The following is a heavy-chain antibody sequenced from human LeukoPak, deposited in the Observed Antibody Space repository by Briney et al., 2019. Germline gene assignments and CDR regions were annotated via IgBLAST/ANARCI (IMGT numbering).Heavy chain of an antibody. CDR1: GFTFSSYE. Sequence: GGSLRLSCAASGFTFSSYEMNWVRQAPGKGLEWVSYISSSGSTIYYADSVKGRFTISRDNAKNSLYPQMNSLRAEDSAVYYCARDQAGRHSDYWGQGTLVTVSS. V-gene: IGHV3-48*03. D-gene: IGHD6-13*01. CDR3: ARDQAGRHSDY. CDR2: ISSSGSTI. J-gene: IGHJ4*02.